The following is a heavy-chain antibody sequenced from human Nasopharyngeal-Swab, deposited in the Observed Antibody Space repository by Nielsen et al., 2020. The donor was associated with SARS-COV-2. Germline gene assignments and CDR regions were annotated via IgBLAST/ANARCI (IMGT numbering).Heavy chain of an antibody. V-gene: IGHV5-10-1*01. CDR2: IDPSDSYT. Sequence: KVSCKGSGYSFTSYWISWVRQMPGKGLEWMGRIDPSDSYTNYSPSFQGHVTISADKSISTAYLQWSSLKASDTAMHYCARSAAYCGGDCYSRGYYYYYYMDVWGKGTTVTVSS. CDR3: ARSAAYCGGDCYSRGYYYYYYMDV. CDR1: GYSFTSYW. J-gene: IGHJ6*03. D-gene: IGHD2-21*02.